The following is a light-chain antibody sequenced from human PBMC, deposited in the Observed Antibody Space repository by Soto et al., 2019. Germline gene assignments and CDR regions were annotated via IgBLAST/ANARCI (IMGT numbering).Light chain of an antibody. CDR1: QSLLSGGKTY. Sequence: DIVMTQTPLSLSVTPGQPASISCKSSQSLLSGGKTYLYWYLQKPGQPPQLLIYEVSNRFSGVPDRFSGSGSGTDFTLTISRVEADDVGVYYCMQSIHFPLTFGQGTKVEIK. V-gene: IGKV2D-29*01. CDR2: EVS. J-gene: IGKJ1*01. CDR3: MQSIHFPLT.